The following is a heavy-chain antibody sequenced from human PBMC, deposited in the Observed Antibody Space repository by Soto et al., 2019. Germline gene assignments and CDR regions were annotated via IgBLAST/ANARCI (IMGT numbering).Heavy chain of an antibody. CDR1: GFTFSDYY. Sequence: QVQLVESGGGLVKPGGSLRLSCAASGFTFSDYYMSWICQAPGKGLEWVSYISSSGSPIYYADSVKGRFTISRDNAENTLYLQMHSLRAEDAAVYYCAKLSVAGTLEYFQHWCQGTLVTVCS. D-gene: IGHD6-19*01. V-gene: IGHV3-11*01. CDR3: AKLSVAGTLEYFQH. CDR2: ISSSGSPI. J-gene: IGHJ1*01.